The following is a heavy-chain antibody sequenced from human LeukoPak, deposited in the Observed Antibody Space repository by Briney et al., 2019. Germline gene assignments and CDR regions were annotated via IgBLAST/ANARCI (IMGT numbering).Heavy chain of an antibody. CDR2: IYHSGST. V-gene: IGHV4-30-2*01. Sequence: SETLSLTCAVSGGSISSGGYSWSWIRQPPGKGLEWIGYIYHSGSTYYNPSLKSRVTISVDRSKNQFSLKLSSVTAADTAVYYCARTVDLRGWFDPWGQGTLVTVSS. J-gene: IGHJ5*02. CDR1: GGSISSGGYS. D-gene: IGHD3-16*01. CDR3: ARTVDLRGWFDP.